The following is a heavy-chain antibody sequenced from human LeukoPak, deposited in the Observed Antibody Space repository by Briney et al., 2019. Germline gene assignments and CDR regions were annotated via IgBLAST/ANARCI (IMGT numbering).Heavy chain of an antibody. CDR2: INHSGST. CDR1: GGSFSGYY. V-gene: IGHV4-34*01. D-gene: IGHD6-6*01. J-gene: IGHJ4*02. Sequence: SSETLSLTCAVYGGSFSGYYWSWIRQPPGEGLEWIGEINHSGSTNYNPSLKSRVTILVDTSKNQFSLKLSSVTAADTAVYYCARMSIAARDFDYWGQGTLVTVSS. CDR3: ARMSIAARDFDY.